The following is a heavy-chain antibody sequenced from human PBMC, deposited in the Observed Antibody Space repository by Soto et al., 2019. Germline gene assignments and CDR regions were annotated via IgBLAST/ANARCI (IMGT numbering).Heavy chain of an antibody. Sequence: VASVKVSCKASGYTFTGYYMHWVRQAPGQGLEWMGWINPNSGGTNYAQKFQGWGTMTRDTSISTAYTELSRLRSDDTAVYYCARDALINYYDSSGYYLDYWGQGTLVTVSS. CDR3: ARDALINYYDSSGYYLDY. CDR2: INPNSGGT. V-gene: IGHV1-2*04. D-gene: IGHD3-22*01. CDR1: GYTFTGYY. J-gene: IGHJ4*02.